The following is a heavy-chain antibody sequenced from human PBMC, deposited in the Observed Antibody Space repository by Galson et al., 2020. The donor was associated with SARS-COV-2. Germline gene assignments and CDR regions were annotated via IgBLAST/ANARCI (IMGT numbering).Heavy chain of an antibody. CDR3: TREGWQGGY. D-gene: IGHD2-15*01. Sequence: GGSLRLSCVVSGFTFSDYWMNWIRQAPGKGLEWVANIRGDGSETNYADSVQGRFSISRDHAVDTLYLELNSLRVDDTAVYYCTREGWQGGYWGQGTRVTFSS. J-gene: IGHJ4*02. CDR2: IRGDGSET. V-gene: IGHV3-7*01. CDR1: GFTFSDYW.